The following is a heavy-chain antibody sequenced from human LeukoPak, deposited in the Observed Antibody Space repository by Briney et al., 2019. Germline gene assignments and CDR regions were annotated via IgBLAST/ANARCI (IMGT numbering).Heavy chain of an antibody. J-gene: IGHJ3*02. Sequence: ASVKVSCKASGYTFTGYYMHWVRQAPGQGLEWMGWINPNSGGTNYAQKFQGRVTMTRDTSISTAYMELSRLRSDDTAVYYCARVGLVTPYDAFDIWGQGTMVTVSS. CDR2: INPNSGGT. CDR3: ARVGLVTPYDAFDI. CDR1: GYTFTGYY. D-gene: IGHD3/OR15-3a*01. V-gene: IGHV1-2*02.